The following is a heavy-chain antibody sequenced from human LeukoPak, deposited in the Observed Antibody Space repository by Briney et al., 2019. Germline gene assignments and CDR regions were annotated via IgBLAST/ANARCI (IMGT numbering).Heavy chain of an antibody. J-gene: IGHJ4*02. CDR3: ARVGGYSGHHDY. CDR2: INPSGGST. V-gene: IGHV1-46*01. Sequence: ASVTVSSKASGYTFTIYYMHWVRQAPGQGLEWMGIINPSGGSTSYAQKFQGRVTMTRDTSTSTVYMELSRLRSEDTAVYYCARVGGYSGHHDYWGQGTLVTVSS. D-gene: IGHD5-12*01. CDR1: GYTFTIYY.